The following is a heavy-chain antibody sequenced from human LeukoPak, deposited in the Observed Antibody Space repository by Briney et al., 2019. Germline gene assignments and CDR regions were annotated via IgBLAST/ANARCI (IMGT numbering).Heavy chain of an antibody. V-gene: IGHV1-69*13. CDR2: IIPIFGTA. CDR3: AREPLRYLKYFDY. CDR1: GGTFSSYA. D-gene: IGHD3-9*01. J-gene: IGHJ4*02. Sequence: SVKVSCKASGGTFSSYAISWVRQAPGQGLEWMGGIIPIFGTANYAQKFQGRVTITADESTSTAYMELSSLRSEDTAVYYCAREPLRYLKYFDYWGQGTLVTVSS.